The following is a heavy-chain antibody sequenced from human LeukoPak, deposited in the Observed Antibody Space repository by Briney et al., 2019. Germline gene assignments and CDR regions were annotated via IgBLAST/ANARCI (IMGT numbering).Heavy chain of an antibody. J-gene: IGHJ4*02. CDR3: ARRWEAYYGSGSSFDY. D-gene: IGHD3-10*01. CDR2: INHSGST. Sequence: SETLSLTCAVYGGSFSGYYWSWIRQPPGKGLEWIGEINHSGSTNYNPSLKSRVTISVDTSKNQFSLKLSSVTAADTAVYYCARRWEAYYGSGSSFDYWGQGTLVTVSS. V-gene: IGHV4-34*01. CDR1: GGSFSGYY.